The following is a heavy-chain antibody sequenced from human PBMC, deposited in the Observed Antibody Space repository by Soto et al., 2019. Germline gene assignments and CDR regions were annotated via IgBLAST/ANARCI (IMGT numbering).Heavy chain of an antibody. Sequence: EFQLVQSGAEVKKPGATVKISCKVSGYTFTDYYMHWVQQAPGKGLEWMGLVDPEDGETIYAEKIQGRVTITEDTSTDKAYMELSSLRSEDTAVYYCARGGEVVVAGTYYYYYGMDVWGQGTTVPVSS. CDR3: ARGGEVVVAGTYYYYYGMDV. J-gene: IGHJ6*02. V-gene: IGHV1-69-2*01. D-gene: IGHD2-15*01. CDR1: GYTFTDYY. CDR2: VDPEDGET.